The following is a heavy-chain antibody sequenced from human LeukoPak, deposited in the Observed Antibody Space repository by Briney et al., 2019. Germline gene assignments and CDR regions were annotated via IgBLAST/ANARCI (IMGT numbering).Heavy chain of an antibody. V-gene: IGHV3-30*04. CDR2: ISYDGSNK. Sequence: GRSLRLSCAASGFTFSSYAMHWVRQAPGKGLEWVAVISYDGSNKYYADSVKGRFTISRDNSKNTLYLQMNSLRAEDTAVYYCARQDDVLTLRFGVTFGGAPTDYWGQGTLVTVSS. CDR3: ARQDDVLTLRFGVTFGGAPTDY. J-gene: IGHJ4*02. D-gene: IGHD3-16*01. CDR1: GFTFSSYA.